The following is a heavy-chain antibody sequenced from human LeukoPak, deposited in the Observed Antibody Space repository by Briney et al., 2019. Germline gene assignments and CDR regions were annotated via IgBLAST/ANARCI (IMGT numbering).Heavy chain of an antibody. V-gene: IGHV4-34*01. Sequence: SETLSLTCAVYGGSFSGYCWSWIRQPPGKGLEWIGEINHSGSTNYNPSLKSRVTISVDTSKNQFSLKLSSVTAADTAVYYCARGWYGMDVWGQGTTVTVSS. CDR2: INHSGST. J-gene: IGHJ6*02. CDR1: GGSFSGYC. CDR3: ARGWYGMDV.